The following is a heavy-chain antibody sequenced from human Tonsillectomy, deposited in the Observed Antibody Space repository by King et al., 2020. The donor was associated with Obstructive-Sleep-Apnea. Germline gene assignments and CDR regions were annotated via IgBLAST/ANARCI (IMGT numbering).Heavy chain of an antibody. CDR2: IYYNGRT. CDR3: AGQGYLFFNGANYFHGMDV. J-gene: IGHJ6*02. D-gene: IGHD2-8*01. Sequence: QLQESGPGLVKPSGTLSLICTVSGGSINTNSHYWGWIRQPAGKGLQWIGSIYYNGRTFYTPSLKSRVTLSLDTSKNQFSLKMISMTAADTAMYFCAGQGYLFFNGANYFHGMDVWGPGTTVSASS. CDR1: GGSINTNSHY. V-gene: IGHV4-39*07.